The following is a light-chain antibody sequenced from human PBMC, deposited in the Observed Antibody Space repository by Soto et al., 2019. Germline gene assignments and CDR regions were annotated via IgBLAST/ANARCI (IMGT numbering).Light chain of an antibody. V-gene: IGLV1-47*01. CDR1: SSNIGSNY. Sequence: QSVLTQPPSASGTPGQRVTISCSGRSSNIGSNYVYWYQHLPGTAPKLLIYRNNQRPSGVPDRFSGSKSGTSASLAISGLRSEDEADYYCAAWDDSLSAVVFGGGTKLTVL. CDR3: AAWDDSLSAVV. J-gene: IGLJ2*01. CDR2: RNN.